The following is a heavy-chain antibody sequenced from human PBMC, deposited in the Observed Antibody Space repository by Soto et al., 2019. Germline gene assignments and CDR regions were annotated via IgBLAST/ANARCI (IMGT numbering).Heavy chain of an antibody. V-gene: IGHV4-4*02. J-gene: IGHJ4*02. CDR2: IYHSGST. CDR3: AIDFEYCTNVVCYSY. Sequence: PSETLSLTCAVSGGSISSSNWWSWVRQPPGKGLEWIGEIYHSGSTNYNPSLKSRVTISVDKSKNQFSLKLSSVTAADTAVYYCAIDFEYCTNVVCYSYRGQVPLVTVS. D-gene: IGHD2-8*01. CDR1: GGSISSSNW.